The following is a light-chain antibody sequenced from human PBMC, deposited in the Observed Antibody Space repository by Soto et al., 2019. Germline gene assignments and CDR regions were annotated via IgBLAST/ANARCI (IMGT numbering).Light chain of an antibody. CDR1: LTMDNN. J-gene: IGKJ1*01. CDR3: QQYNERPPWT. Sequence: EIVMTQSPATLSVSQGESVTLSCRASLTMDNNIAWYQHKPGQAPRLLIFGASSRATGVPGRFSGSGFGTEFTLSISSLQSEDCAVYYCQQYNERPPWTFGQGTTVEMK. V-gene: IGKV3-15*01. CDR2: GAS.